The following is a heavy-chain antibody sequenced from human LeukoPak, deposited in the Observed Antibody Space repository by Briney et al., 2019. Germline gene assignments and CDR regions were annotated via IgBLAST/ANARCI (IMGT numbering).Heavy chain of an antibody. Sequence: GGSLRLSCAASGFTFSRFWMNWVRQAPGRGLEWVANIDQSGGRNNYVDSVKGRFTIPSVNAKNSLFLEMSSLRADDTAVYFCARDVEGGTFDIWGQGTTVTVSS. V-gene: IGHV3-7*05. CDR1: GFTFSRFW. D-gene: IGHD3-16*01. CDR3: ARDVEGGTFDI. J-gene: IGHJ3*02. CDR2: IDQSGGRN.